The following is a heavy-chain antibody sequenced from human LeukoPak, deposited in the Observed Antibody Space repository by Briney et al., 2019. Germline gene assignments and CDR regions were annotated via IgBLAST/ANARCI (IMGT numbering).Heavy chain of an antibody. CDR1: GGSISSSSDY. D-gene: IGHD3-10*01. CDR3: ARARYYYGSGSYRYFDY. CDR2: IYYSGST. V-gene: IGHV4-39*07. Sequence: SETLSLTCTVSGGSISSSSDYWGWIRQPPGKGLEWIGSIYYSGSTNYNPSLKSRVTISVDTSKNQFSLKLSSVTAADTAVYYCARARYYYGSGSYRYFDYWGQGTLVTVSS. J-gene: IGHJ4*02.